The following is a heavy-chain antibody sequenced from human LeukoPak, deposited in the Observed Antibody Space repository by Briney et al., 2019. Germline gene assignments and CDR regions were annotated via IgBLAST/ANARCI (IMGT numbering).Heavy chain of an antibody. CDR2: MSGRGGNT. Sequence: GGSLSLSCEASGFTFSRYGMTWVRQAPGKGLEWVTAMSGRGGNTSYADSAEGRSTTSSDNTKNTRSVRMRSLRAEDTAVYYGATNYGDSVSGAFDIWGQGTMVTVSS. CDR1: GFTFSRYG. CDR3: ATNYGDSVSGAFDI. J-gene: IGHJ3*02. D-gene: IGHD4-17*01. V-gene: IGHV3-23*01.